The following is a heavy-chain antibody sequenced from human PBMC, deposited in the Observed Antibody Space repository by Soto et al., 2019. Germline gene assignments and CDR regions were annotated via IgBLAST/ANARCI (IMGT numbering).Heavy chain of an antibody. CDR1: GGSISSYY. D-gene: IGHD2-15*01. CDR3: ARDKGYCSGGSCPHDAFDI. V-gene: IGHV4-59*01. Sequence: SETLSLTCTVSGGSISSYYWSWIRQPPGKGLEWIGYIYYSGSTNYNPSLKSRVTISVDTSKNQFSLKLSSVTAADTAVYYCARDKGYCSGGSCPHDAFDIWGQGTMVTVSS. CDR2: IYYSGST. J-gene: IGHJ3*02.